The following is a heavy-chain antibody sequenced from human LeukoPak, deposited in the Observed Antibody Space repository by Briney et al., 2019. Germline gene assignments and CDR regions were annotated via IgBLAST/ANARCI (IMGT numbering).Heavy chain of an antibody. Sequence: SETLSLTCTVSGGSISSGSYYWSWIREPAGKGLEWIGRIYTSGSTNYNPSLKSRVTISVDTSKNQFSLKLSSVTAADTAVYYCARGDNWNYGGHAFDIWGQGTTVTVSS. CDR2: IYTSGST. D-gene: IGHD1-7*01. CDR3: ARGDNWNYGGHAFDI. V-gene: IGHV4-61*02. CDR1: GGSISSGSYY. J-gene: IGHJ3*02.